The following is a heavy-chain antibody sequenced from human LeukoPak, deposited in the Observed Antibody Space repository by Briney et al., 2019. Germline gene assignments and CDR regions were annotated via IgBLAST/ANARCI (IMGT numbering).Heavy chain of an antibody. Sequence: ASVKVSCKASGYTFTGYYMHWVRQAPGQGLEWMGWINPNSGGTNYAQKFQGRVTMTRDTSISTAYMELSRLRSDDTAVYYCARGVPERYCSSTSCYAGRYFDYWGQGTLVTVSS. V-gene: IGHV1-2*02. CDR1: GYTFTGYY. CDR2: INPNSGGT. CDR3: ARGVPERYCSSTSCYAGRYFDY. J-gene: IGHJ4*02. D-gene: IGHD2-2*01.